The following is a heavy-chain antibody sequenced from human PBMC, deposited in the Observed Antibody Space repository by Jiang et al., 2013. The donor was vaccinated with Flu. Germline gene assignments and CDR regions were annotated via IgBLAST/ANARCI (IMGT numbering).Heavy chain of an antibody. D-gene: IGHD3-10*01. CDR3: AKAYGSGSGGRGNFDY. CDR2: ISGSGGST. Sequence: SSYAMSWVRQAPGKGLEWVSAISGSGGSTYYVDSVKGRFTISRDNSKNTLYLQMNSLRAEDTAVYYCAKAYGSGSGGRGNFDYWGQGTLVTVSS. CDR1: SSYA. J-gene: IGHJ4*02. V-gene: IGHV3-23*01.